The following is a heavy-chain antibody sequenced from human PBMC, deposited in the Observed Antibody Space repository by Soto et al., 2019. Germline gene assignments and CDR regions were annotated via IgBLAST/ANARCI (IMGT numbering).Heavy chain of an antibody. D-gene: IGHD6-19*01. V-gene: IGHV3-23*01. CDR1: GFTFKESA. Sequence: EVRLLEAGGGLKQPGGSLRLSCAASGFTFKESAMNWVRQAPGKGLEWVASISDTGASTWYAESVRGRLSISRDNSKNTLWLQKNSLRGGRTPVYYCEKGRSSGWAWYVDNWGPGTLVNGSS. CDR2: ISDTGAST. CDR3: EKGRSSGWAWYVDN. J-gene: IGHJ4*02.